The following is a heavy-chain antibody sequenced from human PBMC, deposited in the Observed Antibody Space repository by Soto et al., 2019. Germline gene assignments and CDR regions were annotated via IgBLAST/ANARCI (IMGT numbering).Heavy chain of an antibody. J-gene: IGHJ6*02. V-gene: IGHV6-1*01. CDR1: GDSVSSNSAA. CDR2: TYYRSKWYN. CDR3: SRVVAVSRSYSCGLDV. D-gene: IGHD2-15*01. Sequence: SQTLSLTCAISGDSVSSNSAAWNWIRQSPARGLEWLGRTYYRSKWYNDYAVSVKSRITINPDTSKNQFSLPLNSVTPEDTAVYYCSRVVAVSRSYSCGLDVWGQGTTVTVSS.